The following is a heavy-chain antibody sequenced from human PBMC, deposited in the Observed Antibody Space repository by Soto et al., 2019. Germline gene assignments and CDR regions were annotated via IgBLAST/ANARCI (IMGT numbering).Heavy chain of an antibody. J-gene: IGHJ4*01. V-gene: IGHV1-46*03. Sequence: SLKVSCKAIGYSFTSHYMHWVRQAPGQGLEWMGIINSGGGSATYAQKFLGRVTLTRDTSTSTVYMDLSSLGSDDSAVYYCARGGHVVVVTAAFDKWGHGTLVTVSS. CDR2: INSGGGSA. CDR3: ARGGHVVVVTAAFDK. CDR1: GYSFTSHY. D-gene: IGHD2-21*02.